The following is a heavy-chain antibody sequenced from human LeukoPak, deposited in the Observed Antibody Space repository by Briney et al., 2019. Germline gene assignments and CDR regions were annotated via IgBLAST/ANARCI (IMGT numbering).Heavy chain of an antibody. Sequence: PGGSLRLSCAASGFIVSSNYMSWVRQAPGKGLEWVSVIYSGGSTYYADSVKGRFTISRHNSKNTLYLQMNCLRAEDTAVYYCARANGYGFDYWGQGTLVTVSS. D-gene: IGHD5-18*01. CDR1: GFIVSSNY. J-gene: IGHJ4*02. CDR2: IYSGGST. V-gene: IGHV3-53*04. CDR3: ARANGYGFDY.